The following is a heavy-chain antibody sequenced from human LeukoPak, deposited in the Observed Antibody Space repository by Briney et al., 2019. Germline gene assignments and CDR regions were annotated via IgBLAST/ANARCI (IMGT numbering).Heavy chain of an antibody. Sequence: SETLSLTCAVYGGSFSGYYWSWIRQPPGKGLEWIGEINHSGSTNYNPSLKSRVTISVDTSKNQFSLKLSSVTAADTAVYYCARGAHYYDSSGYLAFDYWGQGTLVTVSS. V-gene: IGHV4-34*01. CDR2: INHSGST. CDR1: GGSFSGYY. J-gene: IGHJ4*02. CDR3: ARGAHYYDSSGYLAFDY. D-gene: IGHD3-22*01.